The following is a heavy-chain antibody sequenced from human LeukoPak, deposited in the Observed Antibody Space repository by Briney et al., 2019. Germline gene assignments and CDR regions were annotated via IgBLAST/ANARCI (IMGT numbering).Heavy chain of an antibody. CDR1: GFTFSNYG. V-gene: IGHV3-73*01. J-gene: IGHJ3*02. CDR3: TTRDPNAFDI. CDR2: IRSKANSYAT. Sequence: GGSLRLSCATSGFTFSNYGMHWVRQASGKGLEWVGRIRSKANSYATAYAASVKGRFTISRDDSKNTAYLQMNSLKTEDTAVYYCTTRDPNAFDIWGQGTMVTVSS.